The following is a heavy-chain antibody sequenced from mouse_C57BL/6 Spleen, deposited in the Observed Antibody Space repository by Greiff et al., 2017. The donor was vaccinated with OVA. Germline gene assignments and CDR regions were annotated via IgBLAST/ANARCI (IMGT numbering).Heavy chain of an antibody. CDR1: GFTFSDYG. V-gene: IGHV5-17*01. D-gene: IGHD2-3*01. CDR3: ARSDGNWYFDV. Sequence: EVMLVESGGGLVKPGGSLKLSCAASGFTFSDYGMHWVRQAPETGLEWVAYISSGSGTIYYADTGKGRFTISRENAKKPLFLQMTSRRSEDTAMYYCARSDGNWYFDVWGTGTTVTVSS. J-gene: IGHJ1*03. CDR2: ISSGSGTI.